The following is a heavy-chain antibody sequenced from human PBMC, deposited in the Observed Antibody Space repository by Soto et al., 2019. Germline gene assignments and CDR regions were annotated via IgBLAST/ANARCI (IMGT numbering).Heavy chain of an antibody. CDR2: IYPGDSDT. D-gene: IGHD3-3*01. CDR3: ARSNDFWSGYHYPKIRNYYYYMDV. J-gene: IGHJ6*03. CDR1: GYSFTSYW. Sequence: RGESLKISCKGSGYSFTSYWIGWVRQMPGKGLEWMGIIYPGDSDTRYSPSFQGQVTISADKSISTAYLQWSSLKASDTAMYYCARSNDFWSGYHYPKIRNYYYYMDVWGKGTTVTVSS. V-gene: IGHV5-51*01.